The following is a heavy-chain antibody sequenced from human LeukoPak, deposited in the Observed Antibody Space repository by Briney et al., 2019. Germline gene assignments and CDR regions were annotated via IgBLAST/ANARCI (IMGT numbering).Heavy chain of an antibody. CDR3: ARDQGQYSSGFDY. CDR2: IYYSGST. J-gene: IGHJ4*02. D-gene: IGHD6-19*01. V-gene: IGHV4-39*07. Sequence: PSETLSLTCTVSGGSISSSSYYWGWIRQPPGKGLEWIGSIYYSGSTYYNPSLKSRVTISVDTSKNQFSLKLSSVTAADTAVYYCARDQGQYSSGFDYWGQGTLVTVSS. CDR1: GGSISSSSYY.